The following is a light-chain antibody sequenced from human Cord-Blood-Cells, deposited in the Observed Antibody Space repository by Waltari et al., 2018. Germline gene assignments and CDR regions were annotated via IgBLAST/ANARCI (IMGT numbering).Light chain of an antibody. J-gene: IGLJ1*01. CDR2: DVS. V-gene: IGLV2-14*01. Sequence: QSALTQPASVSGSPGQSITISCTVTSSDVGGYNYVSWYQQHPGKAPKLMIYDVSKRPSGVSNRFSGSKSGNTASLTISGLQAEDEADYYCSSYTSSSTFVFGTGTKLTVL. CDR1: SSDVGGYNY. CDR3: SSYTSSSTFV.